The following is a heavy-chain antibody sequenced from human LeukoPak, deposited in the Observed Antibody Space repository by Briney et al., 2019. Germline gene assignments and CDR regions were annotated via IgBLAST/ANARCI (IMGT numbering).Heavy chain of an antibody. CDR3: ARDHSSGYYYNYFDY. CDR2: ISYDGSNK. Sequence: TGGSLRLSCAASGFTFSTSYMNWVRQAPGKGLEWAAVISYDGSNKYYADSVKGRFTISRDNSKNTLYLQMNSLRAEDTAVYYCARDHSSGYYYNYFDYWGQGTLVTVSS. CDR1: GFTFSTSY. V-gene: IGHV3-30*03. D-gene: IGHD3-22*01. J-gene: IGHJ4*02.